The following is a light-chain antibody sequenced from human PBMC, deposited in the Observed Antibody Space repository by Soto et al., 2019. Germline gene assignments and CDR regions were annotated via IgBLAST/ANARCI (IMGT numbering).Light chain of an antibody. V-gene: IGKV1-5*01. J-gene: IGKJ4*01. CDR3: QQYDNYPLT. CDR1: QSISNR. Sequence: DIQMTQSPSTLSASVGDRVTITCRASQSISNRLAWYHQKPGKTPNLLIYDASNLGSGVPSRFSGSGSGTEFTLTISSLQPDDFATYYCQQYDNYPLTFGGGTKVDIK. CDR2: DAS.